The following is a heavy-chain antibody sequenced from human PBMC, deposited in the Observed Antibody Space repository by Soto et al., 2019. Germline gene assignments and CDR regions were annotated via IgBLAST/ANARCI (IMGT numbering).Heavy chain of an antibody. V-gene: IGHV1-69*06. CDR1: GFTFTSSA. CDR2: IIPIFGTA. Sequence: SVKVSCKASGFTFTSSAVQWVRQAPGQGLEWMGGIIPIFGTANYAQKFQGRVTITADKSTSTAYMELSSLRSEDTAVYYCARRITMVRGVTNAFDIWGQGTMVTVSS. D-gene: IGHD3-10*01. J-gene: IGHJ3*02. CDR3: ARRITMVRGVTNAFDI.